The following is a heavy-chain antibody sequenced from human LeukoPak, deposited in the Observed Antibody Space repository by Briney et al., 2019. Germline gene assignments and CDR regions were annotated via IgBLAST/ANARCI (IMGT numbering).Heavy chain of an antibody. CDR3: ARDFYTIFGVVHRHDAFDI. D-gene: IGHD3-3*01. J-gene: IGHJ3*02. CDR1: GYTFTSYY. V-gene: IGHV1-46*01. CDR2: INPSGGST. Sequence: ASVKVSCKASGYTFTSYYMHWVRQAPGQGLEWMGIINPSGGSTSYAQKFQGRVTKTRDMSTSTVYMELSSLRSEDTAVYYCARDFYTIFGVVHRHDAFDIWGQGTMVTVSS.